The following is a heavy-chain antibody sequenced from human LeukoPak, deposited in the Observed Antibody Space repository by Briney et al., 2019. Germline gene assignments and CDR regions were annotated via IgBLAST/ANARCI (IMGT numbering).Heavy chain of an antibody. J-gene: IGHJ3*02. CDR1: GGSISSYY. D-gene: IGHD2-21*01. CDR2: IYYSGST. CDR3: AREVWSAFDI. Sequence: SETLSLTCTVSGGSISSYYSSWIRQPPGKGLEWIGYIYYSGSTNYNPSLKSRVTISVDTSKNQFSLKLSSVTAADTAVYYCAREVWSAFDIWGQGTMVTVSS. V-gene: IGHV4-59*12.